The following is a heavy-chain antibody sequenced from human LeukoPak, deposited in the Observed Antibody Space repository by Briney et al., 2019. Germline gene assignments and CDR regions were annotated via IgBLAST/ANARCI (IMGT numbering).Heavy chain of an antibody. CDR2: INPNSGGT. J-gene: IGHJ4*02. CDR3: ARDHRSIQDFWSGYSTPGYDY. D-gene: IGHD3-3*01. V-gene: IGHV1-2*02. CDR1: GYTFTGYY. Sequence: AASVKVSCKASGYTFTGYYMHWVRQAPGQGLEWMGWINPNSGGTNYAQKLQGRVTMTTDTSTSTAYMELRSLRSDDTAVYYCARDHRSIQDFWSGYSTPGYDYWGQGTLVTVSS.